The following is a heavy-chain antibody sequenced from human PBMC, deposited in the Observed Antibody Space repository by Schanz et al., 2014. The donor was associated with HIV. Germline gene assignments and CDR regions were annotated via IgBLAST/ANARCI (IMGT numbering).Heavy chain of an antibody. CDR1: GFSFDTFG. V-gene: IGHV3-23*04. D-gene: IGHD6-19*01. Sequence: VQLVESGGGVVQPGRSLRLSCAGSGFSFDTFGIHWVRQAPGKGLEWVSSISGSGVSTFYTDSVKGRFTISRDNSKNTLYLQMNSLGAEDTAVYYCAKVAIHSSGWLPFDYWGQGTLVTVSS. J-gene: IGHJ4*02. CDR3: AKVAIHSSGWLPFDY. CDR2: ISGSGVST.